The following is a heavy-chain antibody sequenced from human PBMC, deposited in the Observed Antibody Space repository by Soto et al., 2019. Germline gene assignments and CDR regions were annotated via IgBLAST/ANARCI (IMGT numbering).Heavy chain of an antibody. Sequence: GGSLRLSCAASGFTFSSYAMSWVRQAPGKGLEWVSAISGSGGSTYYADSVKGRFTISRDNSKNTLYLQMNSLRAEDTAVYYCAKGKTSGWYYFDYWGQEALVTVSS. CDR2: ISGSGGST. CDR3: AKGKTSGWYYFDY. J-gene: IGHJ4*02. CDR1: GFTFSSYA. D-gene: IGHD6-19*01. V-gene: IGHV3-23*01.